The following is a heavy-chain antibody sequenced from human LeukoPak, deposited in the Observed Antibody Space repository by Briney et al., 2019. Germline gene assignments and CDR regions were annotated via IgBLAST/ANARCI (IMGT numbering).Heavy chain of an antibody. CDR3: ARAPRPYDILTGYHDY. Sequence: PGGSLRLSCAASGFTLSSYAMHWVRQAPGKGLEWVAVISYDGSNKYYADSVKGRFTISRDNSKNTLYLQMNSLRAEDTAVYYCARAPRPYDILTGYHDYWGQGTLVTVSS. V-gene: IGHV3-30-3*01. D-gene: IGHD3-9*01. J-gene: IGHJ4*02. CDR2: ISYDGSNK. CDR1: GFTLSSYA.